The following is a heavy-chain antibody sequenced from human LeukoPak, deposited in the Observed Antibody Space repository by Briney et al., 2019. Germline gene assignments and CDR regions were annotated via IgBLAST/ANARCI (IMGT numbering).Heavy chain of an antibody. V-gene: IGHV4-4*02. Sequence: SETLSLTCAVSGGSIGSDNWWTWVRQPPGKGLEWIGEIYHSGSTNYNPSLKSRVTISVDTSKNQFSLKLSSVTAADTAVYYCARFNWNDDYWGQGTLVTVSS. D-gene: IGHD1-20*01. CDR2: IYHSGST. CDR3: ARFNWNDDY. J-gene: IGHJ4*02. CDR1: GGSIGSDNW.